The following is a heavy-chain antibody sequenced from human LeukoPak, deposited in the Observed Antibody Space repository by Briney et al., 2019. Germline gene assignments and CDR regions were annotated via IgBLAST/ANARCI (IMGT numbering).Heavy chain of an antibody. D-gene: IGHD3-10*01. CDR2: ISGSGGST. CDR3: AKDYKGVWLAYGSGSLESDY. J-gene: IGHJ4*02. V-gene: IGHV3-23*01. CDR1: GFTFSSYG. Sequence: PGGSLRLSCAASGFTFSSYGMSWVRRAPGKGLEWISSISGSGGSTYYADSVKGRFTISRDNSKNTLYLQMNSLRAEDTAVYYCAKDYKGVWLAYGSGSLESDYWGQGTLVAVSS.